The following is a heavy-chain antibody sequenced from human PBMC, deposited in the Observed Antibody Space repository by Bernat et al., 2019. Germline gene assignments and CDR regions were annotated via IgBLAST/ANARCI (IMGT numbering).Heavy chain of an antibody. D-gene: IGHD3-10*01. Sequence: QVQLVESGGGVVQPGRSLRLSCAASGFTFNRHGMHWVRQAPGKGLEWVALIWFDGSDKYYADSVKGRFTISRDNSKNTLYLQMNSLRAEDTAVYHCARAPVWFREWYFDLWGRGTLVTVSS. V-gene: IGHV3-33*01. CDR2: IWFDGSDK. J-gene: IGHJ2*01. CDR1: GFTFNRHG. CDR3: ARAPVWFREWYFDL.